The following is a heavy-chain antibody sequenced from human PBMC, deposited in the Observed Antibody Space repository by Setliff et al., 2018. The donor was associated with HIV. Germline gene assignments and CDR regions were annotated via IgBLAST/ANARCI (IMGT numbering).Heavy chain of an antibody. CDR3: VKDGDYRNGGYDAFDI. Sequence: LRLSCAASGFTFSNSWMHWVRQAPGKGLVWVSRINTDGSSATYADSVKGRFTNSRDNAKNTLYLQMDSLRAEDTAVYYCVKDGDYRNGGYDAFDIWGQGTMVTVSS. CDR2: INTDGSSA. V-gene: IGHV3-74*03. CDR1: GFTFSNSW. D-gene: IGHD4-4*01. J-gene: IGHJ3*02.